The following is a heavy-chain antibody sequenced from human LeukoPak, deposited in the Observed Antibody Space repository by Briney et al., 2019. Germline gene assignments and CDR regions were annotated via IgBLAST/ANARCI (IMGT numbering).Heavy chain of an antibody. V-gene: IGHV3-66*01. Sequence: PGGSLRLSCAASGFTVSSNYMSWVRQAPGRGLEWVSVLYSGDSTYYADSVKGRFTISTDNSKNTRFLQMNSLRGEDTAVDYCAGMLGYCGQGTLVTVSS. CDR3: AGMLGY. CDR1: GFTVSSNY. CDR2: LYSGDST. J-gene: IGHJ4*02.